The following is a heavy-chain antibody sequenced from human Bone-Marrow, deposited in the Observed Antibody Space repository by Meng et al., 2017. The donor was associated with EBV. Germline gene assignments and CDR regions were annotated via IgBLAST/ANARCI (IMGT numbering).Heavy chain of an antibody. V-gene: IGHV4-39*01. Sequence: RQLQESDPGLVKPSETLSLTCTVSGESITTYTSYWGWIRQPPGKGLEWIGTIYHSGTTYYNPSLQSRVTISVDTSKNQFSLKMNSVTAADTAVYYCARRAASWFDPWGQGALVTVSS. CDR1: GESITTYTSY. J-gene: IGHJ5*02. CDR3: ARRAASWFDP. CDR2: IYHSGTT. D-gene: IGHD5-18*01.